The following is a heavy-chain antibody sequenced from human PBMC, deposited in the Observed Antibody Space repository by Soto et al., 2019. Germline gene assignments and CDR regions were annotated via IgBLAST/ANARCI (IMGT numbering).Heavy chain of an antibody. V-gene: IGHV4-31*03. CDR3: ARDDRAVAGTAAFDY. J-gene: IGHJ4*02. Sequence: TSETLSLTCTVSGGSISSGGYYWSWIRQHPGKGLEWIGYIYYSGSTYYNPSLKSRVTISVDTSKNQFSLKLSSVTAADTAVYYCARDDRAVAGTAAFDYWGQGTLVTVSS. CDR2: IYYSGST. CDR1: GGSISSGGYY. D-gene: IGHD6-19*01.